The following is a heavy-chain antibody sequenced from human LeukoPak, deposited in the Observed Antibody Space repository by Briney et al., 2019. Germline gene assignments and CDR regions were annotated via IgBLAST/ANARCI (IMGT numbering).Heavy chain of an antibody. J-gene: IGHJ5*02. CDR2: IDPSDSYT. CDR3: ARQGGSYLNWFDP. CDR1: GYSFTNYW. V-gene: IGHV5-10-1*01. D-gene: IGHD1-26*01. Sequence: GESLKVSCKGSGYSFTNYWISRVRQMPGKGLEWMGRIDPSDSYTNYSPSFQGHVTISADKSISTAYLQWSSLKASDTAMYYCARQGGSYLNWFDPWGQGTLVTVSS.